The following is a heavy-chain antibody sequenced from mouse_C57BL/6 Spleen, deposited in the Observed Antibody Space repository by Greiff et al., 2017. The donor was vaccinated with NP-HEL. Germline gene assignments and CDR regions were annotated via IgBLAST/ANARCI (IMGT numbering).Heavy chain of an antibody. CDR3: ARDYGSSDFDY. V-gene: IGHV1-82*01. Sequence: QVQLKQSGPELVKPGASVKISCKASGYAFSSSWMNWVKQRPGKGLEWIGRIYPGDGDTNYNGKFKGKATLTADKSSSTAYMQLSSLTSEDSAVYFCARDYGSSDFDYWGQGTTLTVSS. CDR1: GYAFSSSW. D-gene: IGHD1-1*01. J-gene: IGHJ2*01. CDR2: IYPGDGDT.